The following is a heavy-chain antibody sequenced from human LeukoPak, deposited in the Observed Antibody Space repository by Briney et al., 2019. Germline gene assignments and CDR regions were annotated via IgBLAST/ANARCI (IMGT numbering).Heavy chain of an antibody. CDR2: IYYSGST. V-gene: IGHV4-59*01. J-gene: IGHJ6*03. CDR3: ARTRGGGGKSYYYYYMDV. CDR1: GGSISSYY. D-gene: IGHD4-23*01. Sequence: SETLSLTCTVSGGSISSYYWSWIRQSPGKGLEWIGYIYYSGSTNYNPSLKSRVTISVDTSKNQFSLKLSSVTAADTAVYYCARTRGGGGKSYYYYYMDVWGKGTTVTVSS.